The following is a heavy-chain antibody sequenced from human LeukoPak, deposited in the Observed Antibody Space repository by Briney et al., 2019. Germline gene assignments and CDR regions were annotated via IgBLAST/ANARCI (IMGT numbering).Heavy chain of an antibody. CDR3: ARDVRHRYCSSTSCYRGWFDP. V-gene: IGHV1-69*01. CDR1: GGTFSSYA. CDR2: IIPIFGTA. J-gene: IGHJ5*02. D-gene: IGHD2-2*01. Sequence: SMKVSCKASGGTFSSYAISWVRQAPGQGLEWMGGIIPIFGTANYAQKFQGRVTITADESTSTAYMELSSLRSEDTAVYYCARDVRHRYCSSTSCYRGWFDPWGQGTLVTVSS.